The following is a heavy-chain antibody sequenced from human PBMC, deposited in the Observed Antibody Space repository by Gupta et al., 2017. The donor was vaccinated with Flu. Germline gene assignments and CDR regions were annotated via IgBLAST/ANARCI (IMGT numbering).Heavy chain of an antibody. Sequence: EVQLVESGGGLVQPGGSLRLSCAASGLIVSSNFMTWVRQAPGQGLEWVSITYSGGATYYADSVKGRFTISRDNSKNTLYLQMNSLRTEDTAVYYCARDRMLDATYYYYYYGMDVWGQGTTVTVSS. J-gene: IGHJ6*02. D-gene: IGHD2-8*01. V-gene: IGHV3-66*02. CDR3: ARDRMLDATYYYYYYGMDV. CDR2: TYSGGAT. CDR1: GLIVSSNF.